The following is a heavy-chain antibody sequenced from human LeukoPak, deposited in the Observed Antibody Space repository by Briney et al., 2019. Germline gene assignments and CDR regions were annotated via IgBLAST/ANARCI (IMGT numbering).Heavy chain of an antibody. CDR3: ARQGYRGTSQGAADY. CDR2: ISVYNGNT. CDR1: GYTFSIYG. V-gene: IGHV1-18*01. J-gene: IGHJ4*02. D-gene: IGHD5-24*01. Sequence: ASVKVSCKASGYTFSIYGFSWVRQAPGQGLEWMGWISVYNGNTNYAQKFQGRVTMTTDTSTSTAHMELRSLRSDDTAVYYCARQGYRGTSQGAADYWGQGTLVTVSS.